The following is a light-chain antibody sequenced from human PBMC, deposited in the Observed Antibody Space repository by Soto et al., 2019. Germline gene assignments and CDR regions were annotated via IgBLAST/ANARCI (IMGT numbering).Light chain of an antibody. Sequence: DLQMTQSPSSLSASVGDRVTITCRARQSLSSYLNWYQQKPGKAPKLLIYAASSLQSGVPSRFSGSGSGTDFTLTSSSLQPEDFATYDCQQSYSTPPTLGQGTKLEIK. J-gene: IGKJ2*01. CDR1: QSLSSY. CDR2: AAS. V-gene: IGKV1-39*01. CDR3: QQSYSTPPT.